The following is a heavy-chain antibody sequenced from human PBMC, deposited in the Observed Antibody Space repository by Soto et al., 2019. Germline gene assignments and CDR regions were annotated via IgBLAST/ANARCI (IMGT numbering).Heavy chain of an antibody. V-gene: IGHV1-69*06. Sequence: QVQLVQSGAEVKKPGSSVKVSCKASGGTFSSYAISWVRQAPGQGLEWMGGIIPIFGTANYAQKFQGRVTITADKFTSTAYMELSSLRSEDTAVYYCARASLGAMIGVHWYFDLWGRGTLVTVSS. CDR3: ARASLGAMIGVHWYFDL. J-gene: IGHJ2*01. CDR1: GGTFSSYA. D-gene: IGHD3-22*01. CDR2: IIPIFGTA.